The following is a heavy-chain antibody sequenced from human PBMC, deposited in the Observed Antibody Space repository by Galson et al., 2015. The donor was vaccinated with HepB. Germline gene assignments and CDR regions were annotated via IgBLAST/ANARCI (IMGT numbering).Heavy chain of an antibody. J-gene: IGHJ4*02. CDR3: AKGFAGGFDH. Sequence: LRLSCAASGFTFSVYGIHWVRQAPGKGLEWVAVITSDGSRRYYADSVKGRFIISRDNSKNTLYLEMNSLRVEDTAVYSYAKGFAGGFDHWGQGTLVAVSS. CDR2: ITSDGSRR. V-gene: IGHV3-30*18. CDR1: GFTFSVYG.